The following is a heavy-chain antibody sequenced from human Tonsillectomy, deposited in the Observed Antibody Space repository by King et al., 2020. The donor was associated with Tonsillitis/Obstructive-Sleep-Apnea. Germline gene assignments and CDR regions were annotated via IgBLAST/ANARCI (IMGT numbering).Heavy chain of an antibody. CDR3: AREITTGAVDI. V-gene: IGHV4-34*01. CDR2: IDHTGST. D-gene: IGHD3-3*01. Sequence: VQLQQWGAGLLKPSETLSLTCAVYGGSFSGYYWSWIRQPPGKGLEWIGEIDHTGSTNYNPSLTSRVTISPDTSKTQFSLKLSSVTAADTAVYFCAREITTGAVDIWGQGTMVTVSS. CDR1: GGSFSGYY. J-gene: IGHJ3*02.